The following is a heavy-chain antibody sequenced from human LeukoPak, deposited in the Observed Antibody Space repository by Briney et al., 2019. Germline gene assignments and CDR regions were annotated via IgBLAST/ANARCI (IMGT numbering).Heavy chain of an antibody. Sequence: SETLSLTCTVSGGSISSGGYYWSWIRQHPGKGLEWIGYIYYSGSTYYNPSLKSRVTISVDTSKNQFSLKLSSVTAADTAVYYCARADDSSGYGGFDYWGQGTLVTVSS. J-gene: IGHJ4*02. V-gene: IGHV4-31*03. CDR1: GGSISSGGYY. CDR2: IYYSGST. D-gene: IGHD3-22*01. CDR3: ARADDSSGYGGFDY.